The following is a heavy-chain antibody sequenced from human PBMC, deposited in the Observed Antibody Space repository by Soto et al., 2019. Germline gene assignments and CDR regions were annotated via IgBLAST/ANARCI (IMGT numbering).Heavy chain of an antibody. CDR1: VGSISSYY. Sequence: QVQLQESGPGLVKPSETLSLTCTVSVGSISSYYWSWIRQPPGKGLEWIGYIYYSGSTNYNPSLKSRVTISVDTSKNQFSLKLSSVTAADTAVYYCARHQDSWGQGTLVTVSS. CDR2: IYYSGST. V-gene: IGHV4-59*08. CDR3: ARHQDS. J-gene: IGHJ4*02.